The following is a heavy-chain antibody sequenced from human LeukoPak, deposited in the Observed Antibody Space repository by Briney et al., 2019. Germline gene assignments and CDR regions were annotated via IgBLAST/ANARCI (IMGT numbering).Heavy chain of an antibody. CDR2: ISSSSSTI. CDR3: ARDPCSSTSCYPDY. J-gene: IGHJ4*02. V-gene: IGHV3-48*02. D-gene: IGHD2-2*01. CDR1: GFSFSSYS. Sequence: AGGSLRLSCAASGFSFSSYSMNWVRQAPGKGLEWVSYISSSSSTIYYADSVKGRFTISRDNAKNSLYLQMSSLRDEDTAVYYCARDPCSSTSCYPDYWGQGTLVTVSS.